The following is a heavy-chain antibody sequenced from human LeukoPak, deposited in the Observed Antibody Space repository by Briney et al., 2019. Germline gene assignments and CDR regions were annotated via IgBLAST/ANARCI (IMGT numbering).Heavy chain of an antibody. CDR3: ARAPVRGAVAGVDY. D-gene: IGHD6-19*01. CDR1: GFTFNNYA. Sequence: PGGSLRLSCAASGFTFNNYAMHWVRQAPGKGLEWVAVVTYDGNNKYYTDSVKGRFTVSRDNSRNTVNLQMNSLRGKDTAVYYCARAPVRGAVAGVDYWGQGTLVTVSS. CDR2: VTYDGNNK. V-gene: IGHV3-30-3*01. J-gene: IGHJ4*02.